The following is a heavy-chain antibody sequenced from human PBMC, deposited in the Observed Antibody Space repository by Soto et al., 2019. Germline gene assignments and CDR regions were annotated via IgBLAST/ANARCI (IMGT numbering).Heavy chain of an antibody. CDR1: GFTFSSYG. J-gene: IGHJ4*02. V-gene: IGHV3-30*18. D-gene: IGHD3-22*01. CDR2: ISYDGSNK. CDR3: AKDLYDSSGYYYGETAKPSDY. Sequence: PGGSLRLSCAASGFTFSSYGMHWVRQAPGKGLEWVAVISYDGSNKYYADSVKGRFTISRDNSKNTLYLQMNSLRAEDTAVYYCAKDLYDSSGYYYGETAKPSDYWGQGTLVTVSS.